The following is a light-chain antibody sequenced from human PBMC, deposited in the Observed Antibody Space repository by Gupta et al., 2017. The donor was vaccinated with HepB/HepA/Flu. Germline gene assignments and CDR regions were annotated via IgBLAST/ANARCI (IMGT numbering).Light chain of an antibody. CDR2: AAS. V-gene: IGKV1-39*01. CDR1: QSISSY. Sequence: DIHMTQSPSSLSASVGDRVTITCRASQSISSYLDWYQQKPGKAPKLLIYAASRGKSGVPSRFSGSGYGTDFTLTISRRQPEDFATYYCQHRDSTPYTFGQGTQMEIK. J-gene: IGKJ5*01. CDR3: QHRDSTPYT.